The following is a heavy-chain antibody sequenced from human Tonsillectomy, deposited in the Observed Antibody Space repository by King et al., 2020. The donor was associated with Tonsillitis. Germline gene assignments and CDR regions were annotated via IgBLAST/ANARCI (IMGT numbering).Heavy chain of an antibody. CDR1: GGPISSTGYY. J-gene: IGHJ4*02. CDR3: GRVDRYVGEGLVDY. D-gene: IGHD3-9*01. CDR2: IHASGAT. Sequence: LQLQESGPGLVKPSETLSLTCTVSGGPISSTGYYWTWIRQPPGKGLEWIGSIHASGATYYTPSLNSRVTISVDTSKNLFSLKVTSATAADTAVYYCGRVDRYVGEGLVDYWGQGTLVTVSS. V-gene: IGHV4-39*02.